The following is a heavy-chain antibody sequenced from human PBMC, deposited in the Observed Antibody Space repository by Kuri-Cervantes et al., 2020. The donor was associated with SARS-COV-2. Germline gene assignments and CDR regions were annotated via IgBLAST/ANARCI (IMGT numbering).Heavy chain of an antibody. D-gene: IGHD1-26*01. CDR3: AKLYSGSHTYSLVVH. Sequence: GGSLRLSCAASGFTFSSYAMTWVRQAPGKGLEWVSIISGSGTRTYYADSVKGRFTISRDNSRNTLYLQMNSLRAEDTAIYYCAKLYSGSHTYSLVVHWGQGTLVTVSS. CDR1: GFTFSSYA. CDR2: ISGSGTRT. V-gene: IGHV3-23*01. J-gene: IGHJ4*02.